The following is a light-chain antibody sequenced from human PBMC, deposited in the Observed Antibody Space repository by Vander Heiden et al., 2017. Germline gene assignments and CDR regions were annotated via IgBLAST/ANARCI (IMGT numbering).Light chain of an antibody. CDR1: KLGDKY. J-gene: IGLJ2*01. CDR3: QAWDSSTAGV. V-gene: IGLV3-1*01. CDR2: QDS. Sequence: SSELTQPPSVSVSPGQTASITCSGDKLGDKYACWYQQKPGPPPVLVSYQDSKRPSGIPERFSGSNSDTTATLTSSGTQAMDEADYYCQAWDSSTAGVFGGGTKLTVL.